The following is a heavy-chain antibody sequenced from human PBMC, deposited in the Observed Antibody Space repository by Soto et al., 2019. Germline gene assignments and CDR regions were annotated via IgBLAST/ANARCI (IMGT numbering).Heavy chain of an antibody. D-gene: IGHD1-1*01. J-gene: IGHJ5*02. CDR3: AKDLNWNDYDNWFDP. CDR1: GFTFSSYA. CDR2: ISGSGGST. V-gene: IGHV3-23*01. Sequence: GGPLRLSCAASGFTFSSYAMSWVRQAPGKGLEWVSAISGSGGSTYYADSVKGRFTISRDNSKNTLHLQMNSLRAEDTAVYYCAKDLNWNDYDNWFDPWGQGTLVTVSS.